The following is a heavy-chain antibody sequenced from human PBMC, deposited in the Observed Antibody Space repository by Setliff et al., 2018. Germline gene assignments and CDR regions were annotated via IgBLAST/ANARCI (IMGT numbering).Heavy chain of an antibody. CDR3: AREYFYGDYLDY. J-gene: IGHJ4*02. CDR2: IYIGGSA. Sequence: SETLSLTCTVSGGSISSYYGSWIRQPAGKGLEWIGHIYIGGSANYNPSLKSRVTISVDTSKNQFSLNLSSVTAADSAVYYCAREYFYGDYLDYWGQGTLVTVSS. CDR1: GGSISSYY. D-gene: IGHD4-17*01. V-gene: IGHV4-4*07.